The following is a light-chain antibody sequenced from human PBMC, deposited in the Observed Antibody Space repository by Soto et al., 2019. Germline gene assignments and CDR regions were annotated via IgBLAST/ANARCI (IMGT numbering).Light chain of an antibody. CDR3: QQSYITLPYT. Sequence: DIQMTQSPSSLSASVGDRVTITCRASQSISSYLNWYQQKPAKAPKLLIYAASSLQSGVPSRFSGSGSGTDFTLPISRLKPEDFATYSCQQSYITLPYTVGQGTKVDMK. CDR2: AAS. V-gene: IGKV1-39*01. J-gene: IGKJ2*01. CDR1: QSISSY.